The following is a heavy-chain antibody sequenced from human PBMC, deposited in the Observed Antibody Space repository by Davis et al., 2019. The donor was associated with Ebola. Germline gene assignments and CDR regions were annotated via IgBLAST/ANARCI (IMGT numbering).Heavy chain of an antibody. CDR1: GFTFRDYG. CDR2: IRSNGAST. D-gene: IGHD5-12*01. V-gene: IGHV3-64D*06. Sequence: PGGSLRLSCSASGFTFRDYGMHWVRQAPGKGLEYVATIRSNGASTFYADSVKGRFTISRDNSKNTLYLQMSSLRSEDTAVYYCVYGRYTGYDFRYYFDYWGQGTLVTVSS. J-gene: IGHJ4*02. CDR3: VYGRYTGYDFRYYFDY.